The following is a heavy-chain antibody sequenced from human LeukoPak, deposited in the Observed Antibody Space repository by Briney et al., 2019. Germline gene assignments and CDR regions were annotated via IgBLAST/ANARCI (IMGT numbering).Heavy chain of an antibody. J-gene: IGHJ4*02. D-gene: IGHD3-10*01. Sequence: GGSLRLSCAASGFTFSGSPMHWVRQASGKGLEWVGRIRSKANSYATAFAASVKGRFTISRDDSKNTAYLQMNSLRAEDTAVYYCARDDDYYGSGSYSHFDYWGQGTLVTVSS. CDR3: ARDDDYYGSGSYSHFDY. CDR2: IRSKANSYAT. V-gene: IGHV3-73*01. CDR1: GFTFSGSP.